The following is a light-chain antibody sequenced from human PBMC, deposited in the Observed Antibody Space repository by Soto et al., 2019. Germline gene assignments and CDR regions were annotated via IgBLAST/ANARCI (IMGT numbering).Light chain of an antibody. CDR1: QSIGSW. J-gene: IGKJ1*01. V-gene: IGKV1-5*03. Sequence: DIQMTQSPTTLSASVGDRVTITCRASQSIGSWLAWYQQKPGKAPKLLIYKASTLESGVPSRFSGSGSGTEFILTSSSLQPDDFASYYCQQYGSYSPWTFGQGTKVEIK. CDR3: QQYGSYSPWT. CDR2: KAS.